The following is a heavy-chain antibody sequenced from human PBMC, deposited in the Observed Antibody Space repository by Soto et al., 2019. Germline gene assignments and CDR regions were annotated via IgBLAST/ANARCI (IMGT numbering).Heavy chain of an antibody. J-gene: IGHJ3*02. CDR1: GYTFTNYA. CDR3: ASPARNYDFWSGYSFDI. Sequence: ASVKVSCKASGYTFTNYAMQWVRQAPGQRLEWMGTIDPTGVNRNYAQKFQGRVTMTRNTSISTAYMELSSLRSEDTAVYYCASPARNYDFWSGYSFDIWGQGTMVTVSS. D-gene: IGHD3-3*01. V-gene: IGHV1-46*01. CDR2: IDPTGVNR.